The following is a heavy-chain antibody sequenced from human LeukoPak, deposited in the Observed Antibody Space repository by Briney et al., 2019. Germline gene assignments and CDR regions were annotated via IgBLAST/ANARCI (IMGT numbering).Heavy chain of an antibody. Sequence: GGSLRLSCAASGFTFSDYYMSWIRQAPGKGLEWVSYISSSGSTIYYADSVKGRFTISRDNAKNSLYLQMNSLRAEDTAVYYCARDSFHDAAAGYYLDYWGQGTLVTVSS. CDR1: GFTFSDYY. V-gene: IGHV3-11*01. D-gene: IGHD6-13*01. CDR3: ARDSFHDAAAGYYLDY. CDR2: ISSSGSTI. J-gene: IGHJ4*02.